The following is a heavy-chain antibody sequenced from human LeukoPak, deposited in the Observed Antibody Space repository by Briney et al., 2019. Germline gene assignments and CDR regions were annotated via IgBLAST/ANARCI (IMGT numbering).Heavy chain of an antibody. CDR1: GFTFSSYG. CDR3: AKDAQLVLDY. V-gene: IGHV3-30*18. CDR2: ISYDGGNK. J-gene: IGHJ4*02. D-gene: IGHD6-13*01. Sequence: PGGSLRLSCAASGFTFSSYGMHWVRQAPGKGLEWVAVISYDGGNKYYADSVKGRFTISRDNSKNTLYLQMNSLRAEDTAVYYCAKDAQLVLDYWGQGTLVTVSS.